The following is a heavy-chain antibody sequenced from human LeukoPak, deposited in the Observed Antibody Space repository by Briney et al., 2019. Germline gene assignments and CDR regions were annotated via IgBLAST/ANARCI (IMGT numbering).Heavy chain of an antibody. CDR2: ISPNSGGT. V-gene: IGHV1-2*02. CDR1: GYTFMGYD. J-gene: IGHJ4*02. CDR3: ASGSVATISGY. D-gene: IGHD5-12*01. Sequence: ASVKVSCKASGYTFMGYDMHCVRQAPGQGLEWMGWISPNSGGTNYAQNFQGRVTMTRDTSISTAYMELSRLRSDDTAVYYCASGSVATISGYWGQGTLVTVSS.